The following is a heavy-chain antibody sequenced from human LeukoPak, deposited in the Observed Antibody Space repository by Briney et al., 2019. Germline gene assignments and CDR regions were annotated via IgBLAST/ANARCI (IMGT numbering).Heavy chain of an antibody. V-gene: IGHV3-48*03. D-gene: IGHD6-6*01. J-gene: IGHJ4*02. CDR3: ARDHSSSSGLDY. Sequence: GGSLRLSCAASGFTFSSYEMNWVRQAPGKGLEWVSYISSSGSTIYYADSVKGRFTISRDNAKNSLYLQMNSLRAEDTAVYYCARDHSSSSGLDYWGQGTLVTVSS. CDR1: GFTFSSYE. CDR2: ISSSGSTI.